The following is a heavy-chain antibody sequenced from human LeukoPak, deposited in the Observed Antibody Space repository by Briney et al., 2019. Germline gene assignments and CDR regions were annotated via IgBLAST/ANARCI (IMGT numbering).Heavy chain of an antibody. CDR1: GYTFTSYY. J-gene: IGHJ4*02. Sequence: ASVKVSCKASGYTFTSYYMHWVQQAPGQGLEWMGIINPSGGSTSYAQKFQGRVTMTRDTSTSTVYMELSSLRSEDTAVYYCARDLSYCGGDCYSEDYWGQGTLVTVSS. CDR2: INPSGGST. D-gene: IGHD2-21*02. CDR3: ARDLSYCGGDCYSEDY. V-gene: IGHV1-46*01.